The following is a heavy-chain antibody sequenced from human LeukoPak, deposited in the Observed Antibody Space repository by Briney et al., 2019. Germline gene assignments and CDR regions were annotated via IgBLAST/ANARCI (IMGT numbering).Heavy chain of an antibody. Sequence: GGSLRLSCAASGFTFSSYAMHWVRQAPGKGLEWVAIISFDGSNKDYADSIEGRFTVSRDNSKNTLYLQMNSLRTEDTAVYFCAKERISPAGTYDYWGQGTLVTVSS. CDR2: ISFDGSNK. CDR1: GFTFSSYA. J-gene: IGHJ4*02. CDR3: AKERISPAGTYDY. D-gene: IGHD6-13*01. V-gene: IGHV3-30*04.